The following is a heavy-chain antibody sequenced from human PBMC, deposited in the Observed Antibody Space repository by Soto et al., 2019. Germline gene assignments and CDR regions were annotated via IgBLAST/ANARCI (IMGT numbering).Heavy chain of an antibody. CDR1: GFTFSDFG. D-gene: IGHD6-19*01. CDR2: ISADGSDK. CDR3: AKGTAVARQHFAN. J-gene: IGHJ4*02. V-gene: IGHV3-30*18. Sequence: VQLVESGGGVAQPERSLRLSCATSGFTFSDFGMHWVRQGPGKGLEWVAAISADGSDKYYPGSVKGRFTISRDNTKNALYLQMNSLRTEDTAIYYCAKGTAVARQHFANWGQGTLVTVSS.